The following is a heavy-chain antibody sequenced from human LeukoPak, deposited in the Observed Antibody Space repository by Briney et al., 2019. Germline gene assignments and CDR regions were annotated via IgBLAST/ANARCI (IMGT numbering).Heavy chain of an antibody. V-gene: IGHV3-48*02. Sequence: GGSLRLSCAGSGFTFSNYAMSWVRQAPGKGLEWVSYISSSSSTIYYADSVKGRFTISRDNAKNSLYLQMNSLRDEDTAVYYCARGGGLYDYVWGSLYDAFDIWGQGTMVTVSS. CDR1: GFTFSNYA. D-gene: IGHD3-16*01. CDR3: ARGGGLYDYVWGSLYDAFDI. J-gene: IGHJ3*02. CDR2: ISSSSSTI.